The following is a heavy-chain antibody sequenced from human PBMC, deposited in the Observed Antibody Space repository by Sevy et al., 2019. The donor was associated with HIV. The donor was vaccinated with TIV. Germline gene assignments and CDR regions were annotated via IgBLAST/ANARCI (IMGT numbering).Heavy chain of an antibody. CDR1: GFTFITYN. CDR2: VSGSSNYI. Sequence: GGSLRLSCAASGFTFITYNMNWVRQAPGKGLEWSSSVSGSSNYIYNAESLKGRFIISRDNAKNTLYLQINSLRADDTAVYYCARGPPDGSYDYFDYWGQGTLVTVSS. J-gene: IGHJ4*02. CDR3: ARGPPDGSYDYFDY. D-gene: IGHD1-26*01. V-gene: IGHV3-21*06.